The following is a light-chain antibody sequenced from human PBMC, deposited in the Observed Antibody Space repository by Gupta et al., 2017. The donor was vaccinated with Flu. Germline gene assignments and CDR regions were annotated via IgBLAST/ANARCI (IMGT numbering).Light chain of an antibody. CDR1: QSISSY. Sequence: DFPLTPSPSSLSASVGDRVTITCRASQSISSYLNWYQHKPGKAPKLLIFAASSLQSGVPSRFSGSGSGTDFTLTSSRLQREDFATYYWQQSYSSLLTFGGGTKVEIK. J-gene: IGKJ4*01. CDR3: QQSYSSLLT. V-gene: IGKV1-39*01. CDR2: AAS.